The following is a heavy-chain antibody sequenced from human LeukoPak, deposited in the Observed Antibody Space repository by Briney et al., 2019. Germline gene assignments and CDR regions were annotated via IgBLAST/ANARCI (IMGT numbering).Heavy chain of an antibody. Sequence: ASVKVSCKASGGTFSSYAISWVRQAPGQGLEWMGGIIPIFGTANYAQKFQGRVTMTTDTSTSTAYMELRSLRSDDTAVYYCARERKLELPFDYWGQGTLVTVSS. CDR3: ARERKLELPFDY. CDR1: GGTFSSYA. CDR2: IIPIFGTA. D-gene: IGHD1-7*01. V-gene: IGHV1-69*05. J-gene: IGHJ4*02.